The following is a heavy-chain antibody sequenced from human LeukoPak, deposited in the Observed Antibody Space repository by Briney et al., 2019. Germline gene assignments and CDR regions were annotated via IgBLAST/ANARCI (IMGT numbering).Heavy chain of an antibody. J-gene: IGHJ4*02. V-gene: IGHV3-21*01. D-gene: IGHD6-6*01. Sequence: GGSLRLSCAASGFTFSSYSMNWIRQAPGKGLEWVSSISSSSSYIYYADSVKGRFTIYRDNAKNSLYLQMNSLRDEAMAVYDCARDQSAARDTWGQGTLVTVSS. CDR1: GFTFSSYS. CDR2: ISSSSSYI. CDR3: ARDQSAARDT.